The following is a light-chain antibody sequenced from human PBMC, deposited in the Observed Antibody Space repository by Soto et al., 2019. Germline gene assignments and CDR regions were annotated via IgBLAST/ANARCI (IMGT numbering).Light chain of an antibody. CDR2: DVG. CDR3: NSYTSSSTLYV. V-gene: IGLV2-14*01. CDR1: SSDVGGYNY. Sequence: QSALTQPASVSGSPGQSITISCTGTSSDVGGYNYVSWYQQHPGKAPKLMIYDVGNRPSGVSNRFSGSKSGNTASLTISGLQAEDEADYYCNSYTSSSTLYVFGNGTKVTVL. J-gene: IGLJ1*01.